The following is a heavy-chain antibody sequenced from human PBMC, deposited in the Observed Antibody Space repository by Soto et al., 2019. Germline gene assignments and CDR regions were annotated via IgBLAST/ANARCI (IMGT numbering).Heavy chain of an antibody. Sequence: EVQLVESGGGLVQPGGSLRLSCAASGFTVSSNYMSWVRQAPGKGLEWVSVIYSGGSTYYEDSEKGRFTISRDNSKNTLYLQMNSLRAEDTAVYYWARDDSGRNYGMDVWGQGTTVTVSS. CDR3: ARDDSGRNYGMDV. J-gene: IGHJ6*02. V-gene: IGHV3-66*01. CDR1: GFTVSSNY. CDR2: IYSGGST. D-gene: IGHD1-26*01.